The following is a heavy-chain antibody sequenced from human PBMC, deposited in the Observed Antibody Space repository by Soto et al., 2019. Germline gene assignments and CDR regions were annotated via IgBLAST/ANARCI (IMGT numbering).Heavy chain of an antibody. Sequence: GGSLRLSCSASGFTFSSYAMHWVRQAPGKGLEYVSAISTNGGSTYYADSVKGRFTISRDNSKNTLYLQMNSLRAEDTAVYYCVFNYYDSSGYYNFDYWGQGTLVTVSS. CDR3: VFNYYDSSGYYNFDY. CDR2: ISTNGGST. V-gene: IGHV3-64D*08. J-gene: IGHJ4*02. D-gene: IGHD3-22*01. CDR1: GFTFSSYA.